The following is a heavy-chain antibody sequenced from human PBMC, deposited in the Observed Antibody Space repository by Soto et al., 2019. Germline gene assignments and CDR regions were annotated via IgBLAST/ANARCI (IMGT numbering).Heavy chain of an antibody. CDR1: GGSISSYY. V-gene: IGHV4-59*08. CDR2: VYYTGST. CDR3: ARHRSPYTVTTHFDP. Sequence: PSETLSLTCTVSGGSISSYYWSWIRQPPGKGLEWIGYVYYTGSTDYSPSLKSRVTISVDTSKNQFSLNLSSVTAADTAVYYCARHRSPYTVTTHFDPWGQGTLVTVSS. D-gene: IGHD4-4*01. J-gene: IGHJ5*02.